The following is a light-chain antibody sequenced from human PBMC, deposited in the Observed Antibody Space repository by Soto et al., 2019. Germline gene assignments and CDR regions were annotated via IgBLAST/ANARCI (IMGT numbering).Light chain of an antibody. J-gene: IGKJ5*01. CDR3: QHYTDYPIT. CDR2: DAS. CDR1: PSVSGW. Sequence: DIQMTQSPSTLSASIGDRVTITCRASPSVSGWLAWYQQKPGKAPKLLIYDASSMESGVPSRFSGSGSGTEFTLTISSLQPDDFAAYYCQHYTDYPITFGRGTRLDIK. V-gene: IGKV1-5*01.